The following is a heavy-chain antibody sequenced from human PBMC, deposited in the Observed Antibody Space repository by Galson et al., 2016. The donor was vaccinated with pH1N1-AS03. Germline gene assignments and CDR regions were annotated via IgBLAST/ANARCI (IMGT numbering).Heavy chain of an antibody. CDR3: AVWGYIPGTHGLDV. CDR2: AATAGPT. Sequence: SLRLSCAASEFTVSRNDMHWVRQATGKGLQWVAIAATAGPTYYGDSVKGRFTISREVHQNSFSLQMDSLRADDTAVYYCAVWGYIPGTHGLDVWGKGTTVTVSS. J-gene: IGHJ6*04. V-gene: IGHV3-13*01. CDR1: EFTVSRND. D-gene: IGHD5-12*01.